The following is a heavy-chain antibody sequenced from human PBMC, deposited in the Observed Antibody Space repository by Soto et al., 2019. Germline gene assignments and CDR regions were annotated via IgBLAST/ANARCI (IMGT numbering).Heavy chain of an antibody. CDR3: AHSPWGAAPDY. Sequence: HITLKESGPTLVKPTQTLTLTCTVSGFSVSARGVGVGWIRQPPGKALEWLGIIYWNDDKRYSPSLKSRLTITKDTSKNQVVLTMTNMDPVDTATYYCAHSPWGAAPDYWGQGTLVTVSS. CDR2: IYWNDDK. D-gene: IGHD3-16*01. CDR1: GFSVSARGVG. J-gene: IGHJ4*02. V-gene: IGHV2-5*01.